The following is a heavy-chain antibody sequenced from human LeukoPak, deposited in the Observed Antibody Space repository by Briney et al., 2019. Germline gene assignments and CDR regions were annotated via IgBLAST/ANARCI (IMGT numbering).Heavy chain of an antibody. CDR3: ARFESAGWYPPTYYGMDV. CDR1: GFTFSSYW. Sequence: PGGSLRLSCAASGFTFSSYWMSWGRQAPGKGLGWVANIKQDGSEKYYVDSLNGRFTISRDNAKISMYLHMNSLRAEDTAVYYCARFESAGWYPPTYYGMDVWGQGTTVTVSS. V-gene: IGHV3-7*01. D-gene: IGHD6-19*01. CDR2: IKQDGSEK. J-gene: IGHJ6*02.